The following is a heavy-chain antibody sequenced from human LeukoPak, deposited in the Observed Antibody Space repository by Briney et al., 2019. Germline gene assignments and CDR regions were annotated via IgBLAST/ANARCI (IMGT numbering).Heavy chain of an antibody. CDR2: ISSSSYI. V-gene: IGHV3-21*01. CDR3: ARDYCSGGSCYYAFDI. Sequence: GGSLRLSCAASGFTFSSYSMNWVRQAPGKGLEWVSSISSSSYIYYADSVKGRFTISRDNSKNTLYLQMNSLRAEDTAVYYCARDYCSGGSCYYAFDIWGQGTMVTVSS. CDR1: GFTFSSYS. J-gene: IGHJ3*02. D-gene: IGHD2-15*01.